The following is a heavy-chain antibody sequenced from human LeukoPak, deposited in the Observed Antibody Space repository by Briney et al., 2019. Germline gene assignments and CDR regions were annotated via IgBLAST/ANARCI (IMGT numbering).Heavy chain of an antibody. J-gene: IGHJ3*02. CDR3: ARPLSRYCSSTSCMDAFDI. CDR1: GGTFSSYT. CDR2: IIPILGIA. Sequence: SVKVSCKASGGTFSSYTISWVRQAPGQGLEWMGRIIPILGIANYAQKFQGRVTITADKSTSTAYMELSSLRSEDTAVYYCARPLSRYCSSTSCMDAFDIWGQGTMVTVSS. D-gene: IGHD2-2*01. V-gene: IGHV1-69*02.